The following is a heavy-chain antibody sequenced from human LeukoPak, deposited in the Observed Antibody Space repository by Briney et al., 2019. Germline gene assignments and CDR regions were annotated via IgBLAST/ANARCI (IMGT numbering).Heavy chain of an antibody. D-gene: IGHD3-10*01. Sequence: GGSLRLSCAASGFTFSSYSMNWVRQAPGKGLEWGSAISSSSSYIYYADSAKGRFTISRDNAKNSLYLQMNSRRAEDTAVYYCARDAALGELIVSPWGQGTLVTVSS. CDR3: ARDAALGELIVSP. CDR2: ISSSSSYI. CDR1: GFTFSSYS. J-gene: IGHJ5*02. V-gene: IGHV3-21*01.